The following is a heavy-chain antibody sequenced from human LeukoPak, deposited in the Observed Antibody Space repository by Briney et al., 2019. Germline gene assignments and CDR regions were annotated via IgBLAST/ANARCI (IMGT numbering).Heavy chain of an antibody. CDR2: INHSGST. CDR1: GGSFSGYY. CDR3: ARWVRGYCSSTSCYSFDY. Sequence: SETLSLTCAVYGGSFSGYYWSWIRQPPGKGLEWIGEINHSGSTNYNPSLKSRVTISVGTSKNQFSLKLSSVTAADTAVYYCARWVRGYCSSTSCYSFDYWGQGTLVTVSS. D-gene: IGHD2-2*01. V-gene: IGHV4-34*01. J-gene: IGHJ4*02.